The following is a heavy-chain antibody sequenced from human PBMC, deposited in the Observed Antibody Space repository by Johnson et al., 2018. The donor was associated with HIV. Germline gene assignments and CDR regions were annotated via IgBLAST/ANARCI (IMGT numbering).Heavy chain of an antibody. V-gene: IGHV3-64*07. Sequence: VQLVESGGGLVQPGGSLTLSCAASGFTFNIYAMHWVRQAPGKGLEYVSAISSNGGSTYYADSVKDRFIISRDNSKNTVYLQMGSLRMEDMGVYFCAVPYYYDSGAYHCGQGTTVTVSS. CDR1: GFTFNIYA. D-gene: IGHD3-22*01. CDR3: AVPYYYDSGAYH. CDR2: ISSNGGST. J-gene: IGHJ3*01.